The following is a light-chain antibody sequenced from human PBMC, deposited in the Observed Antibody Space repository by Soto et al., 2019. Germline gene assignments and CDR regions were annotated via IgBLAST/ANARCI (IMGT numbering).Light chain of an antibody. CDR1: SSNIGAGYD. V-gene: IGLV1-40*01. Sequence: QSVLTQPPSVSGAPVQRVTISCTGSSSNIGAGYDVHWYQQLPGTAPKLLIYGNSNRPSGVPDRFSDSKSGTSASLAITGLQAEDEADYYCLSYDSSLSGVVFGGGTKLTVL. J-gene: IGLJ2*01. CDR3: LSYDSSLSGVV. CDR2: GNS.